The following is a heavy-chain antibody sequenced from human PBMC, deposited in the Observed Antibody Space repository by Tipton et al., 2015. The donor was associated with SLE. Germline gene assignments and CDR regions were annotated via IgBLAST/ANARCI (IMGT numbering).Heavy chain of an antibody. CDR3: VKGGWPTYNWFDP. D-gene: IGHD2-15*01. Sequence: GSLRLSCAASGFSFATSAMSWVRQTPGKGLEWVSIINYNGDSTYYADSVKGRFIISRGNSENTLLLQMNSLRAGDTAVYYCVKGGWPTYNWFDPWGQGTLVSVSS. V-gene: IGHV3-23*01. J-gene: IGHJ5*02. CDR1: GFSFATSA. CDR2: INYNGDST.